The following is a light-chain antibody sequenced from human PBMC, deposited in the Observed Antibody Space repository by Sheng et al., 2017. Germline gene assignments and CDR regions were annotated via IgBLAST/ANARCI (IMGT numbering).Light chain of an antibody. CDR2: KAS. CDR3: LQHNSYPLT. J-gene: IGKJ1*01. V-gene: IGKV1-5*03. CDR1: QSVRNW. Sequence: DIQMTQSPSTLSASEGDRVSITCRASQSVRNWLAWYQQKPGKAPKLLIYKASTLQSGVPSRFSGSGSGTEFTLTISSLQPEDFATYYCLQHNSYPLTFGQGTKVEIK.